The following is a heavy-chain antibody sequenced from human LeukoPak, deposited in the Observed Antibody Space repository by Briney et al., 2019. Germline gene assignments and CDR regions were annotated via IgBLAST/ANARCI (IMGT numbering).Heavy chain of an antibody. V-gene: IGHV3-66*01. CDR2: IYTGGST. Sequence: GGSLRLSCAASGFTFSSNYMSWVRQAPGKGLEWVSAIYTGGSTNFSGSVKGRFTISRENSKNILYLQMNSLRGEDTAVYYGARTLYYYDSSGYYYYWGQGTLVTVSS. CDR3: ARTLYYYDSSGYYYY. J-gene: IGHJ4*02. CDR1: GFTFSSNY. D-gene: IGHD3-22*01.